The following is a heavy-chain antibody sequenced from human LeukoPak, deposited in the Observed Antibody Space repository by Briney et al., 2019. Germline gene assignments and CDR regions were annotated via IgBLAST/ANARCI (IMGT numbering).Heavy chain of an antibody. D-gene: IGHD2-8*02. J-gene: IGHJ6*02. CDR2: IKQDGSEK. CDR1: GFTFSDFA. V-gene: IGHV3-7*01. Sequence: GGSLRLSCLASGFTFSDFAMNWVRQAPGKGLEWVANIKQDGSEKYYVDSVKGRFTISRDNAKNSLYLQMNSLRAEDTAVYYCARAGYYGMDVWGQGTTVTVSS. CDR3: ARAGYYGMDV.